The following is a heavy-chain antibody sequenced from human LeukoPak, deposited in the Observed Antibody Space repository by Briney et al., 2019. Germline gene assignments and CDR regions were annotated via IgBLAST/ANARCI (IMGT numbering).Heavy chain of an antibody. Sequence: PGGSLRLSCAASGFTFSSYGMHWVRQAPGKGLEWVAVISYDGSNKYYADSVKGRFTISRDNSKNTLYLQMNSLRAEDTAVHYCAKAPVAGIYFDYWGQGTLVTVSS. V-gene: IGHV3-30*18. CDR3: AKAPVAGIYFDY. CDR2: ISYDGSNK. CDR1: GFTFSSYG. J-gene: IGHJ4*02. D-gene: IGHD6-19*01.